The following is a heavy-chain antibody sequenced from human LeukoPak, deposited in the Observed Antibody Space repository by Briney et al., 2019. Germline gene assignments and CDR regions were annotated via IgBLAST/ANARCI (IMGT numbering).Heavy chain of an antibody. V-gene: IGHV1-18*01. Sequence: ASVKVSCKASGYTFTSYGISWVRQAPGQGLEWMGWISAYNGNTNYAQKLQGRVTMTTDTSTSTAYMELRSLRSDDTAVYYCARDGYYDILTGDYYYYGMDVWGQGTTVTDSS. D-gene: IGHD3-9*01. J-gene: IGHJ6*02. CDR2: ISAYNGNT. CDR3: ARDGYYDILTGDYYYYGMDV. CDR1: GYTFTSYG.